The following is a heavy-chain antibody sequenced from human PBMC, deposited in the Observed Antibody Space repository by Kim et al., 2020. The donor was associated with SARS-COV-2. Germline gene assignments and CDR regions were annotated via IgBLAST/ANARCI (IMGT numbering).Heavy chain of an antibody. J-gene: IGHJ4*02. Sequence: SETLSLTCTVSGYSISSTYSINSDYFWGWIRQPPGKGLEWIATIYHNGSTYYNPSLKSRATISLDTSKNRFSLKLNSVTAADTAVYYCARDYGANFGEFYFDFWGQGTLVIVSS. V-gene: IGHV4-38-2*02. D-gene: IGHD3-10*01. CDR1: GYSISSTYSINSDYF. CDR2: IYHNGST. CDR3: ARDYGANFGEFYFDF.